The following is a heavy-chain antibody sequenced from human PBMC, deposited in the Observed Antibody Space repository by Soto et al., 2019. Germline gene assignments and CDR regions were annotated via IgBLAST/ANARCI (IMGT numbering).Heavy chain of an antibody. D-gene: IGHD6-19*01. J-gene: IGHJ5*02. CDR3: ARAEMGPNIAVAGNWFDP. Sequence: QVQLQESGPGLVKPSQTLSLTCTVSGGSISSGGYYWSWIRQHPGKGLEWIGYIYYSGSTYYNPSHKSRVTISVDTSKNQFSLKLSSVTAADTAVYYCARAEMGPNIAVAGNWFDPWGQGTLVTVSS. V-gene: IGHV4-31*03. CDR1: GGSISSGGYY. CDR2: IYYSGST.